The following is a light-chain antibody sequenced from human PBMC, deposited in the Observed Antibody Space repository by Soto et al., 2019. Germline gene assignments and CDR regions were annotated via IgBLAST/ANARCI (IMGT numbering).Light chain of an antibody. CDR1: QSVSSSY. Sequence: EIVLAQSPGTLSLSPGERATLFCRASQSVSSSYLAWYRQRPGQAPRLLIYGASTRATDIPDRFSGSGSGTDFTLTISRLEPEDFAVYICQQYGTSPRTFGQGTRLEI. CDR3: QQYGTSPRT. CDR2: GAS. J-gene: IGKJ5*01. V-gene: IGKV3-20*01.